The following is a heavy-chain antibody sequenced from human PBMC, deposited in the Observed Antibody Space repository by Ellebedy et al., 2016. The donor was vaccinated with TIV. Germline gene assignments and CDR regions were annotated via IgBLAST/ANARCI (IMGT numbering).Heavy chain of an antibody. V-gene: IGHV4-59*01. J-gene: IGHJ2*01. Sequence: SETLSLXXTVSGGSISSYYWSWIRQPPGKGLEWIVYIYYSGSTNYNPSLKSRVTISVDTSKNQFSLKLSSVTAADTAVYYCAGPYAFRYFDLWGRGTLVTVSS. CDR1: GGSISSYY. CDR2: IYYSGST. D-gene: IGHD3-16*01. CDR3: AGPYAFRYFDL.